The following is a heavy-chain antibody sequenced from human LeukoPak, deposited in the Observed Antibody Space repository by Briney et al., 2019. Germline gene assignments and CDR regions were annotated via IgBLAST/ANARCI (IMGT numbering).Heavy chain of an antibody. Sequence: GGSLRLSCAASGFTFSSYAMSWVRQAPGKGLEWVSAISGSGGSTYYADSVKGRFTISRDNSKNTLYLQMNSLRAEDTAVYYCAKMDPLYGDYERPYYFDYWGQGTLVTVSS. CDR2: ISGSGGST. V-gene: IGHV3-23*01. CDR1: GFTFSSYA. CDR3: AKMDPLYGDYERPYYFDY. J-gene: IGHJ4*02. D-gene: IGHD4-17*01.